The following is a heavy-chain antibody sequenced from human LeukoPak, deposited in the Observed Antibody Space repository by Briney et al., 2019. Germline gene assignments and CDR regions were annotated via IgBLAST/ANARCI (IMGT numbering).Heavy chain of an antibody. CDR2: IIPIFGTA. D-gene: IGHD2-2*01. J-gene: IGHJ5*02. V-gene: IGHV1-69*06. CDR1: GYTFSNYA. CDR3: ARCTGNPLEYCSSTSCHGNWFDP. Sequence: ASVKVSCKASGYTFSNYAISWVRQAPGQGLEWMGGIIPIFGTANYAQKFQGRVTITADKSTSTAYMELSSLRSEDTAVYYCARCTGNPLEYCSSTSCHGNWFDPWGQGTLVTVSS.